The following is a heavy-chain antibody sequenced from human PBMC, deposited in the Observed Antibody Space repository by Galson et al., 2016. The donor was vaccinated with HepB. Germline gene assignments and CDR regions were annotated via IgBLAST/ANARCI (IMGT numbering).Heavy chain of an antibody. D-gene: IGHD2-15*01. CDR3: AKRVAPIGAPYPFDH. CDR1: GFILNNYA. CDR2: IDGGGEGT. V-gene: IGHV3-23*01. J-gene: IGHJ4*02. Sequence: SLRLSCAASGFILNNYAMYWVRQAPGEGLEWVSAIDGGGEGTYYADSVKGRFSISRDNSKNTLYLHMNGLRPEDTAVYFCAKRVAPIGAPYPFDHWGQGTLVTVSS.